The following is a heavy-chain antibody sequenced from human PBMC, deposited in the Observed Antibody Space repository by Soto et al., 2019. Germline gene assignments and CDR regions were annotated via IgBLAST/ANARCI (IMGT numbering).Heavy chain of an antibody. CDR3: ATPRGYDFWSGYYTDYYYYGMDV. CDR1: GYTFTSYD. CDR2: MNPNSGNT. V-gene: IGHV1-8*01. Sequence: ASVKVSCKASGYTFTSYDINWVRQATGQGLEWMGWMNPNSGNTGYAQKFQGRVTMTRNTSISTAYMELSSLRSEDTAVYYCATPRGYDFWSGYYTDYYYYGMDVWGQGTMVTVSS. D-gene: IGHD3-3*01. J-gene: IGHJ6*02.